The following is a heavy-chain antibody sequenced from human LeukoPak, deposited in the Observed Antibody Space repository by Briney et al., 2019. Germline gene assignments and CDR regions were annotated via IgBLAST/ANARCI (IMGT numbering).Heavy chain of an antibody. CDR1: GFTFSSYW. CDR3: ARDPTPYYYDSSGLDY. V-gene: IGHV3-7*01. Sequence: GGSLRLSCAASGFTFSSYWMSWVRQAPGKGLEWVANIKQDGSEKYYVDSVKGRFTISRDNAKNSLYLQMNSLRAEDTAVYYCARDPTPYYYDSSGLDYWGQGTLVTVSS. J-gene: IGHJ4*02. D-gene: IGHD3-22*01. CDR2: IKQDGSEK.